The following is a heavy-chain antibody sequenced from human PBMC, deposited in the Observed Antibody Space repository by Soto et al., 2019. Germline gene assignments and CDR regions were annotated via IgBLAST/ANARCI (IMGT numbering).Heavy chain of an antibody. CDR2: ISGGGGYT. D-gene: IGHD6-13*01. CDR3: AKHYASTWFYDY. V-gene: IGHV3-23*01. J-gene: IGHJ4*02. CDR1: GFTFSSYA. Sequence: GGSLRLSCAASGFTFSSYAMTWVRQAPGKGLEWVSAISGGGGYTYYADSVTGRFTISRDNSKNTLYLQMNSLRAEDTAVYYCAKHYASTWFYDYWGQGTLVTVSS.